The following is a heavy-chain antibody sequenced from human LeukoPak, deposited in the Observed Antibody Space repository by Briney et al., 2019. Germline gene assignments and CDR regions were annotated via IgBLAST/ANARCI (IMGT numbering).Heavy chain of an antibody. CDR1: GFTFSSYS. D-gene: IGHD3-22*01. CDR3: ARDNGGVWGMIVVVTPFDC. J-gene: IGHJ4*02. CDR2: ISSSSSYI. Sequence: GGSLRLSCAASGFTFSSYSMNWVRQAPGKGLEWVSSISSSSSYIYYADSVKGRFTISRDNAKNSLYPQMNSLRAEDTAVYYCARDNGGVWGMIVVVTPFDCWGQGTLVTVSS. V-gene: IGHV3-21*01.